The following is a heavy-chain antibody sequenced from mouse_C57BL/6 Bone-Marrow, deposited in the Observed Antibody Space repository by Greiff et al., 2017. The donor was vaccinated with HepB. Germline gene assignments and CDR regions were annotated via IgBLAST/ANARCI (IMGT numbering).Heavy chain of an antibody. CDR2: IDPSDSYT. CDR1: GYTFTSYW. CDR3: AREGYYGYLDY. D-gene: IGHD2-2*01. Sequence: QVQLQQPGAELVMPGASVKLSCKASGYTFTSYWMHWVKQRPGPGLEWIGEIDPSDSYTNYNQKFKGKSTLTVDKSSSTAYMQLSSLTSEESAVYYCAREGYYGYLDYWGQGTSVTVSS. J-gene: IGHJ4*01. V-gene: IGHV1-69*01.